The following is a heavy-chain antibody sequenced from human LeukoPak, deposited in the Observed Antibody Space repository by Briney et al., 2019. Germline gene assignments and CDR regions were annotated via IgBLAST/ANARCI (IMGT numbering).Heavy chain of an antibody. CDR2: LSGSGITT. V-gene: IGHV3-23*01. CDR3: AKGIYSSGWSYFDY. Sequence: GGSLRLSCTASGFTFGDYAMSWVRQAPGKGLEWVSTLSGSGITTYYADSVKGRFTISRDNSKNTLYLQMNSLRAEDTAVYYCAKGIYSSGWSYFDYWGHGTLVTVSS. CDR1: GFTFGDYA. D-gene: IGHD6-19*01. J-gene: IGHJ4*01.